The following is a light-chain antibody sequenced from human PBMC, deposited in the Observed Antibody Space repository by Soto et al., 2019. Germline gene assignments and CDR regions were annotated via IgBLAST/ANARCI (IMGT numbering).Light chain of an antibody. Sequence: EIVLTQSPGTLSSSPGERATLSCRASQSVSSSYLAWYQQKPGQAPRLLIYGASNRATGIPDRFSGSGSGTDFTLTISRLEPEDFAVYFCQQYNNSPEYTFGQGTKLEIK. CDR2: GAS. J-gene: IGKJ2*01. CDR3: QQYNNSPEYT. V-gene: IGKV3-20*01. CDR1: QSVSSSY.